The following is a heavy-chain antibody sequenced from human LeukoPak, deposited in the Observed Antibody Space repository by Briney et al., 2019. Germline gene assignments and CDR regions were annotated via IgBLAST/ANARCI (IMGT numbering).Heavy chain of an antibody. J-gene: IGHJ3*02. CDR3: ARPNYYDSSGYSLYAFDI. V-gene: IGHV5-51*01. Sequence: GESLKISCKGSGYSLTSYWIGWVRQMPGKGLEWMGIIYPGDSDTRYSPSFQGQVTISADKSISTAYLQWSSLKASDTAMYYCARPNYYDSSGYSLYAFDIWGQGTMVTVSS. D-gene: IGHD3-22*01. CDR1: GYSLTSYW. CDR2: IYPGDSDT.